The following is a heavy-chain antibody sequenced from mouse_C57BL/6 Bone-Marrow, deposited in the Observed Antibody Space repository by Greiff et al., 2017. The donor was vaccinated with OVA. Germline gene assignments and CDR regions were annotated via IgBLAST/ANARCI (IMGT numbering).Heavy chain of an antibody. V-gene: IGHV14-4*01. Sequence: LVESGAELVRPGASVKLSCTASGFDIKDDYMHWVKQRPEQGLEWIGWIDPENGDTEYASKFQGKATITADTSSNTAYLQLSSLTSEDTAVYYCTTGGTNYWGQGTTLTVSS. D-gene: IGHD3-3*01. CDR3: TTGGTNY. CDR1: GFDIKDDY. CDR2: IDPENGDT. J-gene: IGHJ2*01.